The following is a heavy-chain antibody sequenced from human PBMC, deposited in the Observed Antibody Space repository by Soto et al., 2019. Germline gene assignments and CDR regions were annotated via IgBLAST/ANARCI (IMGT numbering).Heavy chain of an antibody. CDR3: ARWPNCSGGSCDPAGMDV. Sequence: EVQLVESGGGLVQPGGSLRLSCAASGFTFSSYDMHWVRQATGKGLEWVSAIGTAGDTYYPGSVKGRFTISRENAKNSXXLQMTSLRAGDTAVYYCARWPNCSGGSCDPAGMDVWGQGTTVTVSS. CDR1: GFTFSSYD. V-gene: IGHV3-13*04. CDR2: IGTAGDT. D-gene: IGHD2-15*01. J-gene: IGHJ6*02.